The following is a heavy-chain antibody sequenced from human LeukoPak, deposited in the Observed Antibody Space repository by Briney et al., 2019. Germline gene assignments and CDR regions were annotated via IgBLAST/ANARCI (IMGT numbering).Heavy chain of an antibody. D-gene: IGHD1-26*01. CDR3: ARDLLSPAGY. Sequence: ASVKVSCKASGGTFSSYAISWVRQAPGQGLEWMGIINPSGGTTRYAQKFQGRVTMTRDMSTSTVYMELSSLRSEDTAVYYCARDLLSPAGYWGQGTLVTVSS. V-gene: IGHV1-46*01. CDR1: GGTFSSYA. J-gene: IGHJ4*02. CDR2: INPSGGTT.